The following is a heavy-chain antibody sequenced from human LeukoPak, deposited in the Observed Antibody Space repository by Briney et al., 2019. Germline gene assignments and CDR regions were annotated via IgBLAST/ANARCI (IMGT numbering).Heavy chain of an antibody. J-gene: IGHJ6*03. CDR2: IFTSGIT. Sequence: SETLSLTCTVSGGSNSIYYWNWIRQPAGKGLEWIGRIFTSGITNYNPSLKSRVTMSVDTSKNQSSLNLSSVIAADTAIYYCARETSGTYYNPLGYMDVWGKGTTVTVSS. V-gene: IGHV4-4*07. CDR1: GGSNSIYY. D-gene: IGHD3-10*01. CDR3: ARETSGTYYNPLGYMDV.